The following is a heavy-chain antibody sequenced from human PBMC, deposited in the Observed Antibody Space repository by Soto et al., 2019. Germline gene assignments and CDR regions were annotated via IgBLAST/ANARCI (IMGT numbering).Heavy chain of an antibody. J-gene: IGHJ6*02. CDR1: GFTVSSNY. D-gene: IGHD3-9*01. CDR2: IYSGGST. V-gene: IGHV3-53*01. Sequence: GGSLRLACAASGFTVSSNYMSWVRQAPGKGLEWVSVIYSGGSTYYADSVKGRFTISRDNSKNTLYLQMNSLRAEDTAVYYCAREGAGYDILTGRRPYGMDVWGQGTTVTVSS. CDR3: AREGAGYDILTGRRPYGMDV.